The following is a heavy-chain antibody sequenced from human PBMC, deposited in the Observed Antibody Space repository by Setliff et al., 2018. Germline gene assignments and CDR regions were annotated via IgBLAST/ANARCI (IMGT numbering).Heavy chain of an antibody. CDR1: GDSISSGSYY. V-gene: IGHV4-61*09. J-gene: IGHJ4*02. Sequence: SETLSLPCTVSGDSISSGSYYWTWIRQPAGKGLEWIGHFHTGGSTNYNRSLRSRVSISVDTSKNQFSLKLSSVTAADTAVYYCARGGYSYGLGGFPLDYWGQGTLVTVSS. CDR3: ARGGYSYGLGGFPLDY. CDR2: FHTGGST. D-gene: IGHD5-18*01.